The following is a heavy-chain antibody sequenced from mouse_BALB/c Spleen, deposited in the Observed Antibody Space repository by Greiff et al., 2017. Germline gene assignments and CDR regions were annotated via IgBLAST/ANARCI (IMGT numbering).Heavy chain of an antibody. D-gene: IGHD4-1*01. CDR1: GYSFTSYW. Sequence: VQLQQSGTVLARPGASVTMSCKASGYSFTSYWMHWVKQRPGQGLEWIGAIYPGNSDTSYNQKFKGKAKLTAVTSASTAYMELSSLTNEDSAVYYCTRSWEGDFDYWGQGTTLTVSS. V-gene: IGHV1-5*01. J-gene: IGHJ2*01. CDR3: TRSWEGDFDY. CDR2: IYPGNSDT.